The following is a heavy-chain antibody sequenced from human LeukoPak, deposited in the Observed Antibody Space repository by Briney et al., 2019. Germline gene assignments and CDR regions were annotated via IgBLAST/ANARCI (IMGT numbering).Heavy chain of an antibody. CDR2: IASDGNDK. D-gene: IGHD6-13*01. J-gene: IGHJ4*02. CDR1: GFTFSSYA. V-gene: IGHV3-30*18. Sequence: GGSLRLSCAASGFTFSSYAMSWVRQAPGKGLEWVAVIASDGNDKHLADSVKGRFTISRDNSKNTLYLQMNGLRTEDTAVYYCAKDGAKGAADYYFDYWGQGTLVTVSS. CDR3: AKDGAKGAADYYFDY.